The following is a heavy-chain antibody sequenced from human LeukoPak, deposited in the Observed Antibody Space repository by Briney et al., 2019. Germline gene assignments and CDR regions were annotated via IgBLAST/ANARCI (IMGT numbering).Heavy chain of an antibody. CDR2: IYPGDSDT. V-gene: IGHV5-51*01. D-gene: IGHD1-26*01. J-gene: IGHJ6*02. CDR3: ARPLVGATGGYYYYGMDV. Sequence: GESLKISCKGSGYDFTTYWIGWVRQMPGKGLEWMGIIYPGDSDTRYSPSFQGQVTISADKSISTAYLHWGSLKASDTAMYYCARPLVGATGGYYYYGMDVWGQGTTVIVSS. CDR1: GYDFTTYW.